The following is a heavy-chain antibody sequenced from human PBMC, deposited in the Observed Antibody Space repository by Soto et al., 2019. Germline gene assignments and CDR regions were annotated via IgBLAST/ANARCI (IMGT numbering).Heavy chain of an antibody. V-gene: IGHV1-69*02. Sequence: QVQLVQSGAEVKKPGSSVKVSCKASGGTFSSYTISWVRQAPGQGLEWMGRIIPILGIANYAQKFQGRVTITADKSTSTAYMELSSLRSEDTAVYYCARRDYYGSGSHYWFDPWGQGTLVTVS. D-gene: IGHD3-10*01. CDR3: ARRDYYGSGSHYWFDP. J-gene: IGHJ5*02. CDR1: GGTFSSYT. CDR2: IIPILGIA.